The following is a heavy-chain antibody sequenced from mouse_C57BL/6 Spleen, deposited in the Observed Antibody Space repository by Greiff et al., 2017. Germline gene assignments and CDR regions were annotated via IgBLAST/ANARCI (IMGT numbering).Heavy chain of an antibody. D-gene: IGHD3-3*01. CDR1: GYTFTSYW. CDR2: INPSSGYT. CDR3: ARGDPFDY. V-gene: IGHV1-7*01. Sequence: QVHVKQSGAELAKPGASVKLSCKASGYTFTSYWMHWVKQRPGQGLEWIGYINPSSGYTKYNQKFKDKATLTADKSSSTAYMQLSSLTDEDSAVYYCARGDPFDYWGQGTTLTVSS. J-gene: IGHJ2*01.